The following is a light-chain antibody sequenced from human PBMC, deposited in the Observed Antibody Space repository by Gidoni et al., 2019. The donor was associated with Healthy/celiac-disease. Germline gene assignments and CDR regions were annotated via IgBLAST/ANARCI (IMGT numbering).Light chain of an antibody. Sequence: DILLTQSPDTLSLSPGERATLSCRPSQNVTSSYLAWYQHEPGQAPRLLIFGASTRATGIPDRFSGSGSGTDFTLTISRLEPEDFAVYFCQQYGTSPGTFGQGTKVEIK. J-gene: IGKJ1*01. CDR1: QNVTSSY. CDR3: QQYGTSPGT. V-gene: IGKV3-20*01. CDR2: GAS.